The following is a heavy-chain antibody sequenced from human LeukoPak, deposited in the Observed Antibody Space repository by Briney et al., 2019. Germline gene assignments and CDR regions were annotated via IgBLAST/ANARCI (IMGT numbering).Heavy chain of an antibody. J-gene: IGHJ4*02. V-gene: IGHV3-33*01. CDR2: IWYDGSNK. CDR3: ARDRVATITWYFAY. D-gene: IGHD5-12*01. Sequence: PGGSLRLSCAASGFTFSSYGMHWVRHAPGKGLEWVAVIWYDGSNKYYADSVKGRFTISRDNSKNTLYLQMNSLRAEDTAVYSCARDRVATITWYFAYWGQGTLVTVSS. CDR1: GFTFSSYG.